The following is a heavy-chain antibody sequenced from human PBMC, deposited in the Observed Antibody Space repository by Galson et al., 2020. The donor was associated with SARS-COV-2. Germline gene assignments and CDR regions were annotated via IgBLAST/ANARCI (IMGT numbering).Heavy chain of an antibody. CDR1: GYTFTDHW. CDR3: KRPRFGEYTDSFDP. J-gene: IGHJ5*02. CDR2: IDPTDSYT. Sequence: HGESLKISCKASGYTFTDHWISWVRQMPGKGLEWMGRIDPTDSYTRYGPSFKGHVTISVDKSVNTAYLQWSSLEASDTAMYYCKRPRFGEYTDSFDPWGQGTLVTVSS. V-gene: IGHV5-10-1*01. D-gene: IGHD3-10*01.